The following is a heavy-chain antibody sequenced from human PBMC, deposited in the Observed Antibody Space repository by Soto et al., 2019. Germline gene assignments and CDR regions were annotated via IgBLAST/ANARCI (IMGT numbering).Heavy chain of an antibody. CDR3: SLDPQKVDAFDI. CDR1: GFTFSNAW. J-gene: IGHJ3*02. CDR2: IKSKTDGGTA. Sequence: GGSLRLSCAASGFTFSNAWMSWVRQAPGKGLEWVGRIKSKTDGGTADYAAPVKGRFTISRDESKYTLYLQMNSLKTEDTAVDYCSLDPQKVDAFDIWGQGTMVTVSS. V-gene: IGHV3-15*01.